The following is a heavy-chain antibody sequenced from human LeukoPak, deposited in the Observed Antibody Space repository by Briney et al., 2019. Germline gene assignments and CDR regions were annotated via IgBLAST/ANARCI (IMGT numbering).Heavy chain of an antibody. Sequence: GGSLRLSCAASGFTFSSYAMSWVRQAPGKGLEWVSAISGSGGSTYYADSVKGRFTISRDNSKNTLYLQMNSLRAEDTAVYYCAKDESRSVGATDYFDYWGQGTLVTVSS. V-gene: IGHV3-23*01. D-gene: IGHD1-26*01. CDR2: ISGSGGST. J-gene: IGHJ4*02. CDR1: GFTFSSYA. CDR3: AKDESRSVGATDYFDY.